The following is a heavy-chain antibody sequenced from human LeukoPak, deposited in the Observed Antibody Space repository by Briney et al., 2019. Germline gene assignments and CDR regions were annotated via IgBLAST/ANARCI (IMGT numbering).Heavy chain of an antibody. D-gene: IGHD4-23*01. CDR3: GRDGGSTVAIDY. Sequence: GRSLRLSCAASGFTFSSYGMHWVRQAPGKGLEWVSSIASSSGERFYADSVKGRFTISRDDAKKSLYLEMNSLRVEDTAVYYCGRDGGSTVAIDYWGHGTLVTVSS. CDR1: GFTFSSYG. V-gene: IGHV3-21*01. CDR2: IASSSGER. J-gene: IGHJ4*01.